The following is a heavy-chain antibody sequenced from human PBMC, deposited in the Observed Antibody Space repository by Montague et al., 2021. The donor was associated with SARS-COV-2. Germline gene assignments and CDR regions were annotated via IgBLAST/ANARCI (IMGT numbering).Heavy chain of an antibody. J-gene: IGHJ3*01. V-gene: IGHV3-43*02. CDR1: GFTFDDYA. CDR3: AHIVVVVASVLDEVFDL. D-gene: IGHD2-21*01. CDR2: ITRDGTTT. Sequence: SLRLSCAASGFTFDDYAMHWVRQVPGKGLQWVSLITRDGTTTSYADSVKGRFIISRDNRKGSLYLQMDSLTTDDTAVYYRAHIVVVVASVLDEVFDLWGQGTLVTVSP.